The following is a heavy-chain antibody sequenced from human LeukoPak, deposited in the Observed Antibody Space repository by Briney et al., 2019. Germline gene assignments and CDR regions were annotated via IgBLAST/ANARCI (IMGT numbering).Heavy chain of an antibody. Sequence: PSDTLSLTCAVSGGSIHGYYSIWLRQSPGKGREGIGHRYSGGSTNYNPSLKSRVTISVATSMLPFSLNLTPVTAADTAVYYCARLTSYGDWAYYYYYYMDVWGKGTTVTVSS. CDR1: GGSIHGYY. CDR3: ARLTSYGDWAYYYYYYMDV. V-gene: IGHV4-4*09. CDR2: RYSGGST. J-gene: IGHJ6*03. D-gene: IGHD4-17*01.